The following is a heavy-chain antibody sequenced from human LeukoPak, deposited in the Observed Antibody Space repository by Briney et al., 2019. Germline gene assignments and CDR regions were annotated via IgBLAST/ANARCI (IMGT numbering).Heavy chain of an antibody. Sequence: GGSLRLSCAASGLTFSRYNMSWVRQAPGGGLEWIAHINTKGGLIYYANSVKGRFTISRDNTYNSLDLHMHSLRVEDTAVYYCATENNVARYDYWGQGTLVTVSS. CDR2: INTKGGLI. D-gene: IGHD2-21*01. CDR1: GLTFSRYN. J-gene: IGHJ4*02. V-gene: IGHV3-48*03. CDR3: ATENNVARYDY.